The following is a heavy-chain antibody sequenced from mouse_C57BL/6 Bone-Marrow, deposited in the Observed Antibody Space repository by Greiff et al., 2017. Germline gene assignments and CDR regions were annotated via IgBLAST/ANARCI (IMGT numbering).Heavy chain of an antibody. V-gene: IGHV2-9-1*01. D-gene: IGHD2-5*01. CDR1: GFSLTSYA. CDR2: IWTGGGT. J-gene: IGHJ1*03. CDR3: ARKGAYYSNYVDLYFDV. Sequence: VQLKESGPGLVAPSQSLSITCTVSGFSLTSYAISWVRQPPGKGLEWLGVIWTGGGTNYNSALKSRLSISKDNSKSQVFLKMNSLQTYDTARYYCARKGAYYSNYVDLYFDVWGTGTTVTVSS.